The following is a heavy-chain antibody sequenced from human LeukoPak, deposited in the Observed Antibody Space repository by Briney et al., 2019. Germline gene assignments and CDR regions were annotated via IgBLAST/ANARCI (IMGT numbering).Heavy chain of an antibody. J-gene: IGHJ4*02. D-gene: IGHD2-15*01. CDR1: GGTFSSYA. V-gene: IGHV1-69*04. Sequence: ASVKVSCKASGGTFSSYAISWVRQAPGQGLEWMGRIIPILGIANYAQKFQGRVTITADKSTSTAYMELSSLRSEDTAVYYCARGPAGGSCPLWGQGTLVTVSS. CDR2: IIPILGIA. CDR3: ARGPAGGSCPL.